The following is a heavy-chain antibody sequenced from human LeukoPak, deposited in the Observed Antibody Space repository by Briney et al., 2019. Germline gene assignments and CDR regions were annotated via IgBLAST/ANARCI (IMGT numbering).Heavy chain of an antibody. CDR1: GGSISSSNW. CDR2: IYHSGST. Sequence: SGTLSLTCAVSGGSISSSNWWSWVRQPPGKGLEWIGEIYHSGSTNYNPSLKSRVTISVDKSKNQFSLKLSSVTAADTAVYYCARLNCSGGSCYQPGYDWFDPWGQGTLVTVSS. CDR3: ARLNCSGGSCYQPGYDWFDP. D-gene: IGHD2-15*01. J-gene: IGHJ5*02. V-gene: IGHV4-4*02.